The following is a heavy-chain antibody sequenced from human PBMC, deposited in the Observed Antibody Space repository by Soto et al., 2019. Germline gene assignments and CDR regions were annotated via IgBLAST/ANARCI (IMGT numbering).Heavy chain of an antibody. J-gene: IGHJ4*02. CDR1: GYTFTSYA. CDR2: INAGNGNT. D-gene: IGHD4-17*01. Sequence: ASVKVSCKASGYTFTSYAMHWVRQAPGQRLEWMGWINAGNGNTKYSQKFQGRVTITRDTSASTAYMELSSLRSGDTAVYYCARSNDYGDLWYFDYWGQGTLVTVSS. V-gene: IGHV1-3*01. CDR3: ARSNDYGDLWYFDY.